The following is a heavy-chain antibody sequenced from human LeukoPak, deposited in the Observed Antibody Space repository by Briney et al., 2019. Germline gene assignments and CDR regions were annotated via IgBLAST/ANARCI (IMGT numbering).Heavy chain of an antibody. CDR1: GFTFSSYS. J-gene: IGHJ4*02. Sequence: GGSLRLSCAASGFTFSSYSMNWVRQAPGKGLEWVSYISSSSSTIYYADSVKGRFTISRDHAKNSLYLQMTSLRAEDTAVYYCARDLHTIFGVVTMGYWGQGTLVTVSS. V-gene: IGHV3-48*04. CDR3: ARDLHTIFGVVTMGY. D-gene: IGHD3-3*01. CDR2: ISSSSSTI.